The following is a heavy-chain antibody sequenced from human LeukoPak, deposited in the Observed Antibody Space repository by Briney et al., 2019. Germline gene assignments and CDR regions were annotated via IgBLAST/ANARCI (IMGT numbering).Heavy chain of an antibody. CDR2: INSDGSST. J-gene: IGHJ3*02. CDR3: ASGKSSSSHDAFDI. Sequence: PGGSLRLSCAASGFTFSSYWMHWVRQAPGKGLVWVSRINSDGSSTSYADSVKGRFTISRDNAKNTLYLQMNSLRAEDTAVYYCASGKSSSSHDAFDIWGQGTMVTVSS. D-gene: IGHD6-6*01. CDR1: GFTFSSYW. V-gene: IGHV3-74*01.